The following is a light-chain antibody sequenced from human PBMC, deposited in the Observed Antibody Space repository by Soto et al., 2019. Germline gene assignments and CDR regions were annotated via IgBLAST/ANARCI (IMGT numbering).Light chain of an antibody. V-gene: IGKV1-5*01. CDR3: QQYNSYSLT. CDR2: GAS. CDR1: QSVTSR. Sequence: DIQMTQSPSTLSASVGDRVTITCRASQSVTSRLAWYQQKPVKAPKLLIYGASNLESGVPSRFSGSGSGTEFTLTISSLQPDDFATYYGQQYNSYSLTFGGGTTVEIK. J-gene: IGKJ4*01.